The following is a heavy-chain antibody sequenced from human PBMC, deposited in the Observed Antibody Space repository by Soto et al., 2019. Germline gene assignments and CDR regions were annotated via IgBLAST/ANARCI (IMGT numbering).Heavy chain of an antibody. V-gene: IGHV3-23*01. CDR2: ISGSGGST. CDR3: AKQPLATTGSRWFDP. D-gene: IGHD1-1*01. CDR1: VITLSSYA. J-gene: IGHJ5*02. Sequence: EVQLLESGGGLVQPGGSLRLSCAASVITLSSYAMSCVRQAPGKGLEWVSAISGSGGSTYYADSVKGRFTISRDNSKNTLNLQMNSLRAEDTAVYYCAKQPLATTGSRWFDPCGQGTLVTVSS.